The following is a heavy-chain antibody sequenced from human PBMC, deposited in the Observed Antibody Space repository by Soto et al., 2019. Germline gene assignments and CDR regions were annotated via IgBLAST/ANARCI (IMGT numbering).Heavy chain of an antibody. V-gene: IGHV4-34*01. CDR3: ARGRYYYDSSSRSLGY. J-gene: IGHJ4*02. Sequence: QVQLQQWGAGLLKPSETLSLTCAVYGGSFSGYYWSWIRQPPGKGLEWIGEINHSGSTNYNPSLKSRVTISVDTSKNQFSLKLSSVTAADTAVYYCARGRYYYDSSSRSLGYWGQGTLVTVSS. CDR1: GGSFSGYY. CDR2: INHSGST. D-gene: IGHD3-22*01.